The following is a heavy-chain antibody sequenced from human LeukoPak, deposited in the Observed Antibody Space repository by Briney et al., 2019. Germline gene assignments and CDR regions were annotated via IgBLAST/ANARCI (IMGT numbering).Heavy chain of an antibody. CDR1: GGSISSSSYY. CDR2: IYYSGST. J-gene: IGHJ6*03. Sequence: SETLSLTCTVSGGSISSSSYYWGWIRQPPGKGLEWIGSIYYSGSTYYNPSLKSRVTISVDTSKNQFSLKLSSVTAADTAVYYCARAMRYFGYYYYMDVWGKGTTVTISS. V-gene: IGHV4-39*07. D-gene: IGHD3-9*01. CDR3: ARAMRYFGYYYYMDV.